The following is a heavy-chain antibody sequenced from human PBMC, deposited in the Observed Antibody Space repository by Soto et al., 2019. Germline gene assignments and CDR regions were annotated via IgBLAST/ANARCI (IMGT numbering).Heavy chain of an antibody. V-gene: IGHV3-23*01. J-gene: IGHJ4*02. Sequence: EVQLLESGGGLVQPGGSLRLSCAASGFTFSSYAMCWVRQAPGKGLEWVSSISVSGDRTFYADSVKGRFTISRDNSRNTLHLQMNSLRAEDTAVYYCAKDGASITRNTPLDYWGQGTLVTVSS. CDR1: GFTFSSYA. CDR3: AKDGASITRNTPLDY. D-gene: IGHD2-2*01. CDR2: ISVSGDRT.